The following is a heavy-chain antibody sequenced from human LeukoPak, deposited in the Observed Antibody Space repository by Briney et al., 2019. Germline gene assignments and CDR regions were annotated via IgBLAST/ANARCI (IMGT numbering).Heavy chain of an antibody. CDR3: ARAIEVGAMTPFDY. CDR2: IYHSGST. D-gene: IGHD1-26*01. V-gene: IGHV4-38-2*02. CDR1: GYSISSGYY. Sequence: SETLSLTCTVSGYSISSGYYWGWIRPPPGKGLEWIGSIYHSGSTYYNPSLKSRVTISVDTSKNQFSLKLSSVTAADTAVYYCARAIEVGAMTPFDYWGQGTLVTVSS. J-gene: IGHJ4*02.